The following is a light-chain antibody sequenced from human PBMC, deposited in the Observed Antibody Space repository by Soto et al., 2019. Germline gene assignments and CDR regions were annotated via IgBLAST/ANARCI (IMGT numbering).Light chain of an antibody. J-gene: IGKJ4*01. CDR3: HHRNTLPPT. CDR1: QSVGTF. CDR2: DAS. Sequence: EIVLTQSPGTLSLSPGERATLSCRASQSVGTFLAWYQQKPGQAPRLLIYDASNRATGIPARFSGSGSGTDLTLTNSSPEPEDFTVYCCHHRNTLPPTFGGGARMEI. V-gene: IGKV3-11*01.